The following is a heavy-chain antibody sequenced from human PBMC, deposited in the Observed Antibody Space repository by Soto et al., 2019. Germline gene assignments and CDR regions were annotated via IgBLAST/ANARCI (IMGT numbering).Heavy chain of an antibody. CDR1: GFSLRISGVG. CDR3: AHSATVSDAFDI. J-gene: IGHJ3*02. V-gene: IGHV2-5*02. Sequence: QITLKESGPTLVKPTQTLTLTCTFSGFSLRISGVGVGWIRQPPGKALEWLALIYWDDDKRYSPSLKSRLTIXQXXSKHQVVIKMTNMDPLDSATYYSAHSATVSDAFDIWGQGTMVTVSS. CDR2: IYWDDDK. D-gene: IGHD2-15*01.